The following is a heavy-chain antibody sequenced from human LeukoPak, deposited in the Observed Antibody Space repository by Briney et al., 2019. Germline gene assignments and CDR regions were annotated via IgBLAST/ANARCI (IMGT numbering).Heavy chain of an antibody. D-gene: IGHD2-21*01. Sequence: GGSLTLSCAASGFTFSSYSMNWVRQAPGKGLEWVSSISSSNSYIYYADSVKGRFTISRDNAKNSLYLQMNSLRAEDAAVYYCARAGYWPAFDISGQGTMVTVSS. V-gene: IGHV3-21*01. CDR1: GFTFSSYS. CDR3: ARAGYWPAFDI. J-gene: IGHJ3*02. CDR2: ISSSNSYI.